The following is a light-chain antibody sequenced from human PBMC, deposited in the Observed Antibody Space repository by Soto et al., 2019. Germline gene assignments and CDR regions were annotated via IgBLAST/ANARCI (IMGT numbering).Light chain of an antibody. CDR1: QSISSS. Sequence: DIQMTQSPSSLSASVGDKVTITCRASQSISSSLNWYQQKSGKAPNLLIYGVSRLQGGVPSRFSGSGSGTDFTLSISSLQPEDFATYYCQQSYTAPSITCGQGKRREIK. V-gene: IGKV1-39*01. CDR2: GVS. CDR3: QQSYTAPSIT. J-gene: IGKJ5*01.